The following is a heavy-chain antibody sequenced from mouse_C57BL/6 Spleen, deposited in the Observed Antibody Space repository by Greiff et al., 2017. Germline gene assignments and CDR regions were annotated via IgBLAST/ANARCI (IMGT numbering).Heavy chain of an antibody. CDR1: GYSITSGYY. D-gene: IGHD2-1*01. CDR2: ISYDGSN. V-gene: IGHV3-6*01. J-gene: IGHJ2*01. Sequence: EVKLQESGPGLVKPSQSLSLTCSVTGYSITSGYYWNWIRQFPGNKLEWMGYISYDGSNNYNPSLKNRISITRDTSKNQFFLKLNSVTTEDTATYYCASYGNYEDYWGQGTTLTVSS. CDR3: ASYGNYEDY.